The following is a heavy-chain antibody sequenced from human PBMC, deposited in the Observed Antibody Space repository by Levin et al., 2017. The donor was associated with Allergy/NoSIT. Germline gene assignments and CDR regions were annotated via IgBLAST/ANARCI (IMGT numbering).Heavy chain of an antibody. V-gene: IGHV4-30-4*01. CDR1: GGSISSGDYY. CDR2: IYYSGST. Sequence: NSSETLSLTCTVSGGSISSGDYYWSWIRQPPGKGLEWIGYIYYSGSTYYNPSLKSRVTISVDTSKNQFSLKLSSVTAADTAVYYCARGIFRNYYDILTGYYKRGFVFDYWGQGTLVTVSS. J-gene: IGHJ4*02. CDR3: ARGIFRNYYDILTGYYKRGFVFDY. D-gene: IGHD3-9*01.